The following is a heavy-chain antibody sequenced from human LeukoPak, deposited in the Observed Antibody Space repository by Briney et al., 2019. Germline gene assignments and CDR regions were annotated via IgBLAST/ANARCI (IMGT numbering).Heavy chain of an antibody. Sequence: ASVKVSCKASGYTFTSYDINWVRQATGQGLEWMGWMNPNSGNTGYAQKFQGRVTMTRNTSISTAYMELSSLRSEDTAVYYSARAGVYDILTGYYRDYWGQGTLVTVSS. J-gene: IGHJ4*02. CDR3: ARAGVYDILTGYYRDY. D-gene: IGHD3-9*01. CDR2: MNPNSGNT. V-gene: IGHV1-8*01. CDR1: GYTFTSYD.